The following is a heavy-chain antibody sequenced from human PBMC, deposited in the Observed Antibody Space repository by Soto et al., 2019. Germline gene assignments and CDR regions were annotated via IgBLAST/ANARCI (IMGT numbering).Heavy chain of an antibody. CDR2: ISSNGVGA. CDR1: GFTLSGYA. D-gene: IGHD6-6*01. Sequence: GGSLRLSCAASGFTLSGYAMDWVRQAPGKGLEYVSGISSNGVGAYYANSVQGRFTISRDNSKNTVYLQMGSLRPEDMAVYYCARRARPDFYYLDVWGKGTTVTVSS. V-gene: IGHV3-64*01. J-gene: IGHJ6*03. CDR3: ARRARPDFYYLDV.